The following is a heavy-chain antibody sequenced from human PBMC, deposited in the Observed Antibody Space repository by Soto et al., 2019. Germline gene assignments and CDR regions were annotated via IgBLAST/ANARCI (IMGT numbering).Heavy chain of an antibody. CDR1: GYTFSNYG. Sequence: ASVKVSCKTSGYTFSNYGINWVRQAPGQGLEWMGWISSYNDNTMYAQTVQGRVTMTTDTSTGTVYMELRSLKSDDTAIYYCSRFIMVGGWFDPNYYHGMDVWGQGTTVTVSS. D-gene: IGHD6-19*01. J-gene: IGHJ6*02. CDR3: SRFIMVGGWFDPNYYHGMDV. CDR2: ISSYNDNT. V-gene: IGHV1-18*01.